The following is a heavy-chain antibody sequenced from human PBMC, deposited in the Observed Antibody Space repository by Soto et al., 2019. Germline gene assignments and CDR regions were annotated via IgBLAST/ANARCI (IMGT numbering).Heavy chain of an antibody. J-gene: IGHJ4*01. Sequence: ASVKVSCKASGYTFRSHAMHWVRQAPGQRPEWMAWISTDNGNTKYSEVFQARLTVTRDTSSSTVYMELSSLRSEDTAVYYCVRDNGLPWLLDYWGQGALVTVSS. CDR3: VRDNGLPWLLDY. CDR1: GYTFRSHA. V-gene: IGHV1-3*04. CDR2: ISTDNGNT. D-gene: IGHD3-22*01.